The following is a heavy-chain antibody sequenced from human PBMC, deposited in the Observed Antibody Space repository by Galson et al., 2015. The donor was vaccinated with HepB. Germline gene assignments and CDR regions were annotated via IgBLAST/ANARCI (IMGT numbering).Heavy chain of an antibody. V-gene: IGHV3-7*03. J-gene: IGHJ4*02. Sequence: SLRLSCAASGFTFSSYWMTWVRQAPGKGLEWVATIRQDGSEKYYADSVKGRLTISRDNAKNSLDLQMDSLRAEDTAVYYCARARNDNVWGRGYFDFWGQGTLVTGSA. CDR1: GFTFSSYW. CDR3: ARARNDNVWGRGYFDF. CDR2: IRQDGSEK. D-gene: IGHD3-16*01.